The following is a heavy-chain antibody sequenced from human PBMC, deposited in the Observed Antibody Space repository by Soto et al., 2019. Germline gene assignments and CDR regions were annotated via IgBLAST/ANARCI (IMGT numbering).Heavy chain of an antibody. J-gene: IGHJ6*02. V-gene: IGHV1-18*01. Sequence: QVQLVQSGAEVKRPGASVKVSCKASGYTFTSYGISWVRQAPGQGLEWMGWISAYNGNTNYAQKLQGRVTMTTDTSTSTAYMELRSLRSDDTAVYYCAREGYYDSSGYQYGMDVWGQGTTVTVSS. D-gene: IGHD3-22*01. CDR3: AREGYYDSSGYQYGMDV. CDR1: GYTFTSYG. CDR2: ISAYNGNT.